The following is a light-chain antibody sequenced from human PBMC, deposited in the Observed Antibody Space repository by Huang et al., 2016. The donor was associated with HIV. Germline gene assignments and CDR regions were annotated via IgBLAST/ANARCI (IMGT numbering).Light chain of an antibody. CDR3: QQSYNTPWT. J-gene: IGKJ1*01. Sequence: DIQMTQSPSSLSASVGDRVTITCRASHSISSYLSWYQQKPGKAPKLLIYGASILQSVVPSRFSGSGSRTDFTLTISSVQPEDLATYYCQQSYNTPWTFGQGTKVEIK. CDR1: HSISSY. CDR2: GAS. V-gene: IGKV1-39*01.